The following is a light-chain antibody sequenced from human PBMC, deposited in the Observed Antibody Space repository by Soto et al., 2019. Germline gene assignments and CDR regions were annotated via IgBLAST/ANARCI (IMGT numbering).Light chain of an antibody. V-gene: IGKV3-20*01. CDR1: QSVSSSY. Sequence: EIVLTQSPGTLSLSPGERATLSCRASQSVSSSYLAWYQQKPGQAPRLLIYGASNSATGIPDRFSGSGSGTDFTLTISTLEPEDFAVYYCQQYGSSPRTFGQGPR. CDR3: QQYGSSPRT. J-gene: IGKJ5*01. CDR2: GAS.